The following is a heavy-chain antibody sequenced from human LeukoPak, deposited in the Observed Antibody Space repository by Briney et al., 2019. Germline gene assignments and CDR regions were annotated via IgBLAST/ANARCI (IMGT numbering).Heavy chain of an antibody. Sequence: SETLSLTCTVSGVSISSYYWSWIRQPPGKGLEGIGYIYYSGSTNYNPSLKSRVTISVDTSKNQFSLKLSSVTAADTAVYYCARDPRSSGYCSGGSCSDWFDPWGQGTLVTVSS. V-gene: IGHV4-59*01. CDR1: GVSISSYY. D-gene: IGHD2-15*01. CDR2: IYYSGST. CDR3: ARDPRSSGYCSGGSCSDWFDP. J-gene: IGHJ5*02.